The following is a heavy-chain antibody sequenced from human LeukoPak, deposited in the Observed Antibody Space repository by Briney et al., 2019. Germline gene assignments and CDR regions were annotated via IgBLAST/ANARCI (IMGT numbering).Heavy chain of an antibody. CDR1: GYTFISYA. CDR2: INAGNGNT. Sequence: ASVKVSCKTSGYTFISYAMNWVRQAPGQRLEWMGWINAGNGNTKYSQKFQGRVTITRDTSASTAYMELSSLRSEDTAVYYCARTPGEYYYDSSGYLRLDLSLTFDPWGQGTLVTVSS. CDR3: ARTPGEYYYDSSGYLRLDLSLTFDP. J-gene: IGHJ5*02. D-gene: IGHD3-22*01. V-gene: IGHV1-3*01.